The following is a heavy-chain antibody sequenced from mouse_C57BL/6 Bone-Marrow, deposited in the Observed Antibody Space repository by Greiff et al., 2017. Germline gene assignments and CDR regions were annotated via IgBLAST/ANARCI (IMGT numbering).Heavy chain of an antibody. CDR2: IYPRDGST. CDR1: GYTFTSYD. D-gene: IGHD2-3*01. Sequence: QVQLQQSGPELVKPGASVKLSCKASGYTFTSYDINWVKQRPGQGLEWIGWIYPRDGSTTYNEKFKGKATLTVDTSSSTAYMELHSLTSEDSAVYFCARSGDGYYERDAMDYWGQGTSVTVSS. CDR3: ARSGDGYYERDAMDY. V-gene: IGHV1-85*01. J-gene: IGHJ4*01.